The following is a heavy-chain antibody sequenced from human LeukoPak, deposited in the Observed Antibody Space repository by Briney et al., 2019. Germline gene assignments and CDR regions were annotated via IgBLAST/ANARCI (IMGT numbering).Heavy chain of an antibody. Sequence: GSSVKVSCKASGGTFSSYAISWVRQAPGQGLEWMGRIIPILGIANYAQKFQGRVTITADKSTSTAYMELSSLRSEDTAVYYCARGYNWNDVVNWFDPWGQGTLVTVSS. CDR3: ARGYNWNDVVNWFDP. CDR2: IIPILGIA. V-gene: IGHV1-69*04. J-gene: IGHJ5*02. CDR1: GGTFSSYA. D-gene: IGHD1-1*01.